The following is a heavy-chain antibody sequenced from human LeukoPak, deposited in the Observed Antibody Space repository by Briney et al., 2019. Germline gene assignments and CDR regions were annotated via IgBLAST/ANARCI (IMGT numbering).Heavy chain of an antibody. CDR2: ISGSGGST. CDR3: ARYAVVGTPFFDY. CDR1: GFTFSSYA. V-gene: IGHV3-23*01. Sequence: GGSLRLSCAASGFTFSSYAMSWVRQAPGKGLEWVSAISGSGGSTYYADSVKGRFTSSRDNSKNTLYLQMSSLRAEDTAVYYCARYAVVGTPFFDYWGQGTLVTVSS. D-gene: IGHD2-15*01. J-gene: IGHJ4*02.